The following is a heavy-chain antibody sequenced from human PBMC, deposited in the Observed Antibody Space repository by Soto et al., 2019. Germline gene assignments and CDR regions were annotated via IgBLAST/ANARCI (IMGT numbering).Heavy chain of an antibody. V-gene: IGHV4-39*01. CDR3: ATNGYSSGSDY. Sequence: SETLSLTCTVSGGSISSSRYYWGWIRQPPGKGLEWIGSIYYSGSTYYNPSLKSRVTIFVDTSKNQFSLKLSSVTAADTAVYYCATNGYSSGSDYWGQGTLVTVSS. CDR1: GGSISSSRYY. CDR2: IYYSGST. J-gene: IGHJ4*02. D-gene: IGHD6-19*01.